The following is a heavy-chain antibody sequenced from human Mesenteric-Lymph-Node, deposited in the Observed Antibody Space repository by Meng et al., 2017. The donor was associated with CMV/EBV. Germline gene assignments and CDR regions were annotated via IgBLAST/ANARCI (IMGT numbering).Heavy chain of an antibody. Sequence: SETLSLTCAVYGESFSGYYWTWIRQPPGKGLEWIGEINHSGSTNYNPSPKSRVTISVDTSKNQFSLKLRSVTAADTAVYYCARVPQGYCSSASCYHYFDYWGQGTLVTVSS. CDR1: GESFSGYY. J-gene: IGHJ4*02. D-gene: IGHD2-2*01. V-gene: IGHV4-34*01. CDR3: ARVPQGYCSSASCYHYFDY. CDR2: INHSGST.